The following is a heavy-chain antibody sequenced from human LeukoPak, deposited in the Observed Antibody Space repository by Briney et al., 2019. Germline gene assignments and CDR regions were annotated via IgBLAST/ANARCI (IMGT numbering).Heavy chain of an antibody. D-gene: IGHD2-15*01. V-gene: IGHV3-23*01. CDR3: AKHVYCGAGSCYHFDY. J-gene: IGHJ4*02. CDR2: ISGSDGST. Sequence: GGSLRLSCAASGFRFSDYTMNWVRQAPGKGLEWVSTISGSDGSTYYADSVEGRFTISRDNSKNTLYLQMDSLRADDTAIYYCAKHVYCGAGSCYHFDYWGQGALVTVSS. CDR1: GFRFSDYT.